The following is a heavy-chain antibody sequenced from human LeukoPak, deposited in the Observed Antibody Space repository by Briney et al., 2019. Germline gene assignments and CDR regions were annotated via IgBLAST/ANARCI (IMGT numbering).Heavy chain of an antibody. Sequence: GGSLRLSCAASGFTFSSYSMNWVRQAPGKGLEWVSSISSSSSYIYYADSVKGRFTISRDNAKNSLYLQMNSLRAEDTALYYCAKDRVLRFLEWPKAFDYWGQGTLVTVSS. CDR3: AKDRVLRFLEWPKAFDY. CDR1: GFTFSSYS. D-gene: IGHD3-3*01. V-gene: IGHV3-21*04. CDR2: ISSSSSYI. J-gene: IGHJ4*02.